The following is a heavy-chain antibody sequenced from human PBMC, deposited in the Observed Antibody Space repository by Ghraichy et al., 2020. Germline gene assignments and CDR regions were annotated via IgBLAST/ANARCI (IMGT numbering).Heavy chain of an antibody. CDR2: IYSGGST. D-gene: IGHD3-22*01. Sequence: GGSLRLSCAASGFTVSSNYMSWVRQAPGKGLEWVSVIYSGGSTYYADSVKGRFTISRDNYKNTLYLQMNSLRAEDTAVYYCARDHDSSGPDLVGENWGQGTLVTVSS. CDR3: ARDHDSSGPDLVGEN. V-gene: IGHV3-53*01. CDR1: GFTVSSNY. J-gene: IGHJ4*02.